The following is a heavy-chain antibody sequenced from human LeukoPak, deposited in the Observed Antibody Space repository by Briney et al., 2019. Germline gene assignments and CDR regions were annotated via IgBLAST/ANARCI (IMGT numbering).Heavy chain of an antibody. CDR1: GGSISSSSYY. V-gene: IGHV4-39*07. D-gene: IGHD3-22*01. CDR2: IYYSGST. CDR3: ARRGSTYYYDSSGYKLRKNWFDP. Sequence: SETLSLTCTVSGGSISSSSYYWGWIRQPPGKGLEWIGSIYYSGSTYYNPSLKSRVTISVDTSKNQFSLKLSSVTAADTAVYYCARRGSTYYYDSSGYKLRKNWFDPWGQGTLVTVSS. J-gene: IGHJ5*02.